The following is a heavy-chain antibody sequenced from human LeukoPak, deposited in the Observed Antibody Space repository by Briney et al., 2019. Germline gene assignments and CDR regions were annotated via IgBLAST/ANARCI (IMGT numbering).Heavy chain of an antibody. CDR1: GYTFTGYY. J-gene: IGHJ5*02. V-gene: IGHV1-69*04. D-gene: IGHD3-10*01. CDR2: IIPILGIA. CDR3: ARDGYETYYYGSGSYSNWFDP. Sequence: SVKVSCKASGYTFTGYYMHWVRQAPGQGLEWMGRIIPILGIANYAQKFQGRVTITADKSTSTAYMELSSLRSEDTAVYYCARDGYETYYYGSGSYSNWFDPWGQGTLVTVSS.